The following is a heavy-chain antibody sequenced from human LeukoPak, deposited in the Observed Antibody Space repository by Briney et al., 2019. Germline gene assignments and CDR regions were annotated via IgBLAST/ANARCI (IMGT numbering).Heavy chain of an antibody. CDR1: GGSISSGGYS. Sequence: TSETLSLTCAVSGGSISSGGYSWSWIRQPPGKGLEWIGYIYHSGSTYYNPSLKSRVTISVDTSKNQSSLKLTSVTAADTAVYYCARDLHIAAAGSGFDPWGQGTLVTVSS. V-gene: IGHV4-30-2*01. CDR2: IYHSGST. D-gene: IGHD6-13*01. CDR3: ARDLHIAAAGSGFDP. J-gene: IGHJ5*02.